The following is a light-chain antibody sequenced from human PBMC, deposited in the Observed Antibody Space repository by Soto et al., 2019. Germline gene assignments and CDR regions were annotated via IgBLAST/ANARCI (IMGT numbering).Light chain of an antibody. V-gene: IGKV3-20*01. CDR1: QSFSNNS. CDR2: GAS. J-gene: IGKJ1*01. CDR3: QQYGSSGT. Sequence: EIVLTQSRPSLSLSPSERAALXSRASQSFSNNSLAWYQQKPGQAPRLLIYGASNRATGIPDRFSGSGSGTDFTLTISRLEPEDFAVYYCQQYGSSGTFGQGTKVDIK.